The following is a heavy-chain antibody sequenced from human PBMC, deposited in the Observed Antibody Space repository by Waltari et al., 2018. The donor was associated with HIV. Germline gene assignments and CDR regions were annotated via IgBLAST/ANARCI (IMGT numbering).Heavy chain of an antibody. Sequence: VQLVETGGGLIQPGGSLRLSCTASGFTVGSNYMSWVRQGPGKGLEWVSVIYSDGRTYYADSVKGRFTISRDTSKKTLYLQMNSLRAEDTAVYFCGSLRAADYAMDVWGQGTTVTVSS. CDR1: GFTVGSNY. CDR2: IYSDGRT. V-gene: IGHV3-53*02. D-gene: IGHD6-13*01. J-gene: IGHJ6*02. CDR3: GSLRAADYAMDV.